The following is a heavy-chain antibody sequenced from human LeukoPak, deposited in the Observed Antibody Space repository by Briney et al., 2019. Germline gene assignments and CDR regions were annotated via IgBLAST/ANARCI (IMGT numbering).Heavy chain of an antibody. V-gene: IGHV3-30*18. J-gene: IGHJ3*02. CDR3: AKAHNWNDYFDAFDI. CDR1: GLTFSSYG. Sequence: PGRSLRLSCAASGLTFSSYGMHWVRQAPGKGREWEAVISYDGSNKYYADSVKGRFTISRDNSKNTLYLQMNSLRAEDTAVYYCAKAHNWNDYFDAFDIWGQGTMVAVSS. D-gene: IGHD1-1*01. CDR2: ISYDGSNK.